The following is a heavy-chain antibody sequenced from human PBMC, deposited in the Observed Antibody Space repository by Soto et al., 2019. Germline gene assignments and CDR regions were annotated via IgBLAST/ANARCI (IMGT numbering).Heavy chain of an antibody. V-gene: IGHV3-74*01. CDR1: AFIFSTYW. D-gene: IGHD6-19*01. J-gene: IGHJ4*02. CDR2: IDSDGTRT. Sequence: HPGGSLRLSCEASAFIFSTYWMHWVRQAPGKGLVWVSRIDSDGTRTDYADSVKGRFSISRDNAKNTLYLQMNSLRAEDTAVYYCATDRAGITVAGFNYWGQGTLVTVSS. CDR3: ATDRAGITVAGFNY.